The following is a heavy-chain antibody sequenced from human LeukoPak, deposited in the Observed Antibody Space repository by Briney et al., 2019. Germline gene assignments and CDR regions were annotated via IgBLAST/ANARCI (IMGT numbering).Heavy chain of an antibody. CDR2: IIPILGIA. CDR1: GGTFSSYV. D-gene: IGHD6-6*01. J-gene: IGHJ4*02. CDR3: ARTAEPDAGLKVAAGSSSFFDY. V-gene: IGHV1-69*04. Sequence: ASVKVSCKASGGTFSSYVISWVRQAPGQGLEWMGRIIPILGIANYAQRFQGRVTITADKSTSTAYMELSSLRSEDTAVYYCARTAEPDAGLKVAAGSSSFFDYWGQGTLVTVSS.